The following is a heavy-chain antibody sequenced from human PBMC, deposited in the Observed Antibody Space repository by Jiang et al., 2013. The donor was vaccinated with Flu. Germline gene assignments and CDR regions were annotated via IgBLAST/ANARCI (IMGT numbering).Heavy chain of an antibody. V-gene: IGHV5-51*03. CDR1: GYSFSKYW. CDR3: ARPRGDYFASGTYGGPFDI. Sequence: GAEVKKPGESLRISCEASGYSFSKYWIGWVRQMPGKGLEWMGIIYPGDSDTRYSPSFQGQVTISADKSITTAYLHWSSLKASDTAIYYCARPRGDYFASGTYGGPFDIWGQGTMVTVSS. D-gene: IGHD3-10*01. J-gene: IGHJ3*02. CDR2: IYPGDSDT.